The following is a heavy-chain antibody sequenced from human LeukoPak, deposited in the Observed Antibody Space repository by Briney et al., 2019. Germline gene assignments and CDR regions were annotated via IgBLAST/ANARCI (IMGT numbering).Heavy chain of an antibody. CDR3: ARDHSWGTPGGLAPEKAFDI. CDR1: GFTVSNNY. D-gene: IGHD1-1*01. J-gene: IGHJ3*02. CDR2: ISGGGGST. V-gene: IGHV3-23*01. Sequence: PGGSLRLSCAASGFTVSNNYMSWVRQAPGKGLEWVSGISGGGGSTYYADSVKGRFTISRDNSKNTLDLQMNNLRAGDTAVYYCARDHSWGTPGGLAPEKAFDIWGQGTMVTVSS.